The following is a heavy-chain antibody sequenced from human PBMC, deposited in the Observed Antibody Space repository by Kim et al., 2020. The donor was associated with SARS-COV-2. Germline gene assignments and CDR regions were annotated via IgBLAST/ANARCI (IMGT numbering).Heavy chain of an antibody. V-gene: IGHV1-3*01. CDR1: GYTFTSNT. Sequence: ASVKVSCKASGYTFTSNTIHWVRQAPGQGLEWMGWINVANGNRKYSQKFQDRLIITRDTSATTAYMELRSLTTEDTAVYYCSRYGTTRHGGYYSDYWGQG. CDR3: SRYGTTRHGGYYSDY. CDR2: INVANGNR. J-gene: IGHJ4*02. D-gene: IGHD1-1*01.